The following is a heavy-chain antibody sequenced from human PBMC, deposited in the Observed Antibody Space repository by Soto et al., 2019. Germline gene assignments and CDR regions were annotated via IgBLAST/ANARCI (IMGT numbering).Heavy chain of an antibody. CDR3: ACSGYYHNSGMDG. D-gene: IGHD3-22*01. V-gene: IGHV4-30-2*01. CDR2: IYHSGST. J-gene: IGHJ6*02. Sequence: QLQLQESGSGLVKPSQTLSLTCAVSGGSISSGGYSWSWIRQPPGKGLEWIGYIYHSGSTYYYPSLKRRVTISVERANKQFSVKQRAVTAADTSVYSYACSGYYHNSGMDGWGQGVMVTV. CDR1: GGSISSGGYS.